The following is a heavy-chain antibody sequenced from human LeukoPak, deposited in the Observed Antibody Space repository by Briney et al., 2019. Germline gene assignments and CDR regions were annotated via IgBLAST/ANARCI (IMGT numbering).Heavy chain of an antibody. J-gene: IGHJ3*02. CDR3: ARRYYYDAFDI. D-gene: IGHD3-10*01. CDR2: IYYSGST. CDR1: GGSISSHY. V-gene: IGHV4-59*11. Sequence: SETLSLTCTVSGGSISSHYWSWIRQPPGKGLEWIGYIYYSGSTNYNPSLKSRVTISVDTSKNQFSLKLSSVTAADTAVYYCARRYYYDAFDIWGQGKMVTVSS.